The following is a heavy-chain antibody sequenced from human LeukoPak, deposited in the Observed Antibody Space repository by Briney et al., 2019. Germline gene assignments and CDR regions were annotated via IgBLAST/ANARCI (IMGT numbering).Heavy chain of an antibody. D-gene: IGHD1-20*01. J-gene: IGHJ4*02. Sequence: GGSLRLSCAASGFTFSSYAMSWVRQAPGKGLEWVSAISGSGGSTYYADSVKGRFTISRDNSKNTLYLQMNSLRAEDTAVYYCAKVGEMIYNWKGDYFDYWGQGTLVTVSS. CDR1: GFTFSSYA. CDR3: AKVGEMIYNWKGDYFDY. V-gene: IGHV3-23*01. CDR2: ISGSGGST.